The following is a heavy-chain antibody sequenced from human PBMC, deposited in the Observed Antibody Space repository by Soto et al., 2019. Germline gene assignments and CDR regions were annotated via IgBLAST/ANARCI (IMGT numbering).Heavy chain of an antibody. V-gene: IGHV3-33*01. D-gene: IGHD6-19*01. Sequence: QVQLVESGGGVVQPGRSLRLSCAASGFTFSSYGMHWVRQAPGKGLEWVAVIWYDGSNKYYADSVKGRFTISRDNSKNTLYLQMNSLRAEDTAVYYCARKSKQWQRYYYYDYGMDVWGQGTTVTVSS. CDR3: ARKSKQWQRYYYYDYGMDV. CDR1: GFTFSSYG. J-gene: IGHJ6*02. CDR2: IWYDGSNK.